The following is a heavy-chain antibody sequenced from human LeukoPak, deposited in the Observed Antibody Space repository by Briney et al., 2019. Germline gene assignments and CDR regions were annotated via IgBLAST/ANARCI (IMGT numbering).Heavy chain of an antibody. V-gene: IGHV1-69*04. CDR2: IIPTFGIA. CDR1: GGTFSSYA. J-gene: IGHJ3*02. Sequence: SVKVSCKASGGTFSSYAISWVRQAPGQGLEWMGRIIPTFGIANYAQKFQGRVTITADKSTSTAYMELSSLRSEDTAVYYCARGCGGDCKGAFDIWGQGTMVTVSS. CDR3: ARGCGGDCKGAFDI. D-gene: IGHD2-21*02.